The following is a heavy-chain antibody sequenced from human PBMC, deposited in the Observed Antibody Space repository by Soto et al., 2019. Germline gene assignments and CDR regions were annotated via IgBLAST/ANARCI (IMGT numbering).Heavy chain of an antibody. D-gene: IGHD1-7*01. Sequence: QVQLVESGGGVVQPGTSLRLSCAASAFTFSSYTMHWVRQAPGKGLEWVAVISSDGSNKYYADSVRGRLTISRDNSKNTLYLQMNSLRAEDTAVYYCARVETEAGTTTLLGIDHWGQGTLVTVSS. CDR3: ARVETEAGTTTLLGIDH. J-gene: IGHJ4*02. CDR2: ISSDGSNK. V-gene: IGHV3-30-3*01. CDR1: AFTFSSYT.